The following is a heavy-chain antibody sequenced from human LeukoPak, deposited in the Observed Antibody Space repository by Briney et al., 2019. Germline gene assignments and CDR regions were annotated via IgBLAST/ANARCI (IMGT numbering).Heavy chain of an antibody. Sequence: QPGGSLRLSCAASGFTFSTYSMNWVRQAPGKGLEWISHISHGSTRLLYADSVEGRFTVSRDDAKSSLYLQMNGLRVDDTAVYYCARDPGYSYAMDSWGQGTLVTVSS. D-gene: IGHD5-18*01. V-gene: IGHV3-48*01. J-gene: IGHJ4*02. CDR3: ARDPGYSYAMDS. CDR2: ISHGSTRL. CDR1: GFTFSTYS.